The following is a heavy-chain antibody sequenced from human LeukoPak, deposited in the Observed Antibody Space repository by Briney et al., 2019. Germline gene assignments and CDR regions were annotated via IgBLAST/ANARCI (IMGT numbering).Heavy chain of an antibody. CDR1: GFSFGDYS. J-gene: IGHJ4*02. D-gene: IGHD3-22*01. V-gene: IGHV3-48*01. CDR2: IGISSGNT. Sequence: GGSLRLSCAASGFSFGDYSMTWFRRAPGKGLEWISYIGISSGNTYYADSVKGRFTISGDNSKNTLYLQMNSLRAEDTAVYYCAKDSDEQSYYYDSSGLIDYWGQGTLVTVSS. CDR3: AKDSDEQSYYYDSSGLIDY.